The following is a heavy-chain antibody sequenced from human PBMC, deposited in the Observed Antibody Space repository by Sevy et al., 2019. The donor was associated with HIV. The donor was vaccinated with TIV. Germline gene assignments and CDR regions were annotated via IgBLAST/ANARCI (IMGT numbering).Heavy chain of an antibody. CDR1: GYSLSKLT. J-gene: IGHJ6*02. CDR2: SDPKDGEI. D-gene: IGHD2-15*01. Sequence: ASVKVSCKVTGYSLSKLTIHWVRQAPGKGLEWMGSSDPKDGEIIYAQTFQGRLTMTEDTSTDTAYMELSSLTSDDTAVYFCARINLDGMDVWGQGTTVTVSS. CDR3: ARINLDGMDV. V-gene: IGHV1-24*01.